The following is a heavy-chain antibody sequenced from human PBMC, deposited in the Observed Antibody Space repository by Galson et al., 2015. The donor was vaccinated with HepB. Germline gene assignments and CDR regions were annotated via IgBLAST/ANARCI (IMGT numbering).Heavy chain of an antibody. CDR2: INAGNGST. Sequence: SVKVSCKASGYTFTSYAMHWVRQAPGQRLEWMGWINAGNGSTKYSQKFQGRVTITRDTSASTAYMELSSLRSEDTAVYYCARAGYSSSWYYFDYWGQGTLVTVSS. J-gene: IGHJ4*02. CDR1: GYTFTSYA. V-gene: IGHV1-3*01. CDR3: ARAGYSSSWYYFDY. D-gene: IGHD6-13*01.